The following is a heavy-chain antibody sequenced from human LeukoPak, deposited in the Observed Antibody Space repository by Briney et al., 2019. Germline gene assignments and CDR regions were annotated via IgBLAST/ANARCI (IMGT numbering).Heavy chain of an antibody. Sequence: GGSLRLSCAASGFTVSSNEMSWVRQAPGKGLEWVSYISSSGSTIYYADSVKGRFTISRDNAKNSLYLQMNSLRAEDTAVYYCAKGRSPLRYYYGMDVWGQGTTVTVSS. CDR2: ISSSGSTI. V-gene: IGHV3-48*03. CDR3: AKGRSPLRYYYGMDV. D-gene: IGHD4-17*01. CDR1: GFTVSSNE. J-gene: IGHJ6*02.